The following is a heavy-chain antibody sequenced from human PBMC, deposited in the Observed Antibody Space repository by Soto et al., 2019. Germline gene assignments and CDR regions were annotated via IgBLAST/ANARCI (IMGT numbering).Heavy chain of an antibody. J-gene: IGHJ6*02. Sequence: QVQLVQSGAEVKKPGSSVKVSCKASGGTFSSYTISWVRQAPGQGLEWMGRIIPILGIANYAQKFQGRVTITADKSTSTAYMELSSLRPEDTAVYYCARDRSGYDWGYYYGMDVWGQGTTVTVSS. V-gene: IGHV1-69*08. D-gene: IGHD5-12*01. CDR2: IIPILGIA. CDR3: ARDRSGYDWGYYYGMDV. CDR1: GGTFSSYT.